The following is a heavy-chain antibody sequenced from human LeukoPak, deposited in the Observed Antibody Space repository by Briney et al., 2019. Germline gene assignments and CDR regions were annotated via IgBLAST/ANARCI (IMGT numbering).Heavy chain of an antibody. J-gene: IGHJ2*01. V-gene: IGHV4-4*02. CDR1: GGSISSSHW. CDR3: ARDHTVRSWYFDL. CDR2: IFHSGST. Sequence: SETLSLTCDVSGGSISSSHWWTWVHQPPGKGLEWIGEIFHSGSTDYNPSLKSRVTISLNKANNQFSLKVRYVTAADTAVYYCARDHTVRSWYFDLWGRGTLVTVSS. D-gene: IGHD4-17*01.